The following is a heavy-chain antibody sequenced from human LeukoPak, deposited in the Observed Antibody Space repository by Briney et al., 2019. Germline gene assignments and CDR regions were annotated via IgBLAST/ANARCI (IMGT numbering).Heavy chain of an antibody. CDR3: ARLDYYERSGYYHVDDAFDI. CDR1: GYTFTGYY. V-gene: IGHV1-2*06. CDR2: INPIRGGT. J-gene: IGHJ3*02. D-gene: IGHD3-22*01. Sequence: ASVKVSCKASGYTFTGYYMHWVRPAPGQGLEWMGRINPIRGGTNYAQKLQSRVTMTRDTSLRTAYMELSRLRSDDTAVYYCARLDYYERSGYYHVDDAFDIWGQGTMVTVSS.